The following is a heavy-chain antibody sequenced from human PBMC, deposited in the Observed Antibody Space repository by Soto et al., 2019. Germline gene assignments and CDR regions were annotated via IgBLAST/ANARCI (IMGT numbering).Heavy chain of an antibody. CDR2: ISGSGGST. CDR3: AKDRRFGEGPKPNYFDY. Sequence: GGSLRLSCAASGFTFSSYAMSWVRQAPGKGLEWVSAISGSGGSTYYADSVKGRFTISRDNSKNTLYLQMNSLRAEDTAVYYCAKDRRFGEGPKPNYFDYWGQGTLVTVSS. V-gene: IGHV3-23*01. CDR1: GFTFSSYA. D-gene: IGHD3-10*01. J-gene: IGHJ4*02.